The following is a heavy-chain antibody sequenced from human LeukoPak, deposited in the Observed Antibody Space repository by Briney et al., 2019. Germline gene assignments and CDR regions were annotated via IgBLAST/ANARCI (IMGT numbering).Heavy chain of an antibody. Sequence: GASVKVSCKASGYTFTSYGISWVRQAPGQELEWMGWISAYNGNTNYAQKLQGRVTMTTDTSTSTAYMELRSLRSDDTAVYYCARANWDFWSGYYSYYYYYMDVWGKGTTVTVSS. CDR3: ARANWDFWSGYYSYYYYYMDV. CDR2: ISAYNGNT. D-gene: IGHD3-3*01. J-gene: IGHJ6*03. V-gene: IGHV1-18*01. CDR1: GYTFTSYG.